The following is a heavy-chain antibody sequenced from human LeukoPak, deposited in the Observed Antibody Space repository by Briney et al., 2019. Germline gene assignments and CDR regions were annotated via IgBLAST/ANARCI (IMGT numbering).Heavy chain of an antibody. CDR3: ARHYHRLGIEGWFDP. CDR1: GGSISSYY. Sequence: SETLSLTCTVSGGSISSYYWSWIRQPAWKGLEWIGRIYTSGSTNYNPSLKSRVTMSVVTSKNQFSLKLSSVTAADTAVYYCARHYHRLGIEGWFDPWGQGTLVTVSS. J-gene: IGHJ5*02. V-gene: IGHV4-4*07. CDR2: IYTSGST. D-gene: IGHD7-27*01.